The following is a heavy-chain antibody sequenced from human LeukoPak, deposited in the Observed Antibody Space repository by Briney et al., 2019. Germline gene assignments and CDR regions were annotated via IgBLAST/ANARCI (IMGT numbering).Heavy chain of an antibody. Sequence: GSLRLSCAASGFTFSSYAMSWVRQAPGKGLEWIGEINHSGSTNYNPSLKSRVTISVDTSKNQFSLKLSSVTAADTAVYYCARNGLGYCSSTSCSPLDYWGQGTLVTVSS. D-gene: IGHD2-2*01. CDR2: INHSGST. CDR1: GFTFSSYA. CDR3: ARNGLGYCSSTSCSPLDY. V-gene: IGHV4-34*01. J-gene: IGHJ4*02.